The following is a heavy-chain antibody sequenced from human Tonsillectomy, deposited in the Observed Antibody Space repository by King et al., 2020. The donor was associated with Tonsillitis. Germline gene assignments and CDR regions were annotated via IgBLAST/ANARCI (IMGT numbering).Heavy chain of an antibody. V-gene: IGHV3-23*04. J-gene: IGHJ4*02. CDR1: GFTFSSSA. CDR2: ISGSGGST. CDR3: AKVVSTAMVYYFDY. D-gene: IGHD5-18*01. Sequence: VQLVESGGGLVQPGGSLRLSCAASGFTFSSSAMAWVRQAPGKGLEWVSGISGSGGSTYYADSVKGRFTISRDNSKNTLYLQMNILGAKDTAPYYCAKVVSTAMVYYFDYWGQGTLVTVSS.